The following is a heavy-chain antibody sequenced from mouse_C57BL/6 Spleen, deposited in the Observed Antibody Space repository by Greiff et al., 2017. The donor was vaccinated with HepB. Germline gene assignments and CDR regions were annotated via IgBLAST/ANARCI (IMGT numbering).Heavy chain of an antibody. Sequence: QVQLKQPGAELVKPGASVKVSCKASGYTFTSYWMHWVKQRPGQGLEWIGRIHPSDSDTNYNQKFKGKATLTVDKSSSTAYMQLSSLTSEDSAVYDCAIEGYEYGFAYWGQGTLVTVSA. CDR3: AIEGYEYGFAY. D-gene: IGHD2-4*01. J-gene: IGHJ3*01. CDR2: IHPSDSDT. CDR1: GYTFTSYW. V-gene: IGHV1-74*01.